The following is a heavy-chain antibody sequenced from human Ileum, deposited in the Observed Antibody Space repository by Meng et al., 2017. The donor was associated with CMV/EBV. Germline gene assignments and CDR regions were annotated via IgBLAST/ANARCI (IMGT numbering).Heavy chain of an antibody. J-gene: IGHJ4*02. Sequence: SETLSLTCTVSGYSISSGYYWGWIRQPPGKGLEWIGSIYHSGSTYYNPSLKSRVTISVDTSKNQFSLKLSSVTAADTAVYYCARGRDLFRYFDYWGQGTLVTVSS. CDR2: IYHSGST. CDR1: GYSISSGYY. V-gene: IGHV4-38-2*02. CDR3: ARGRDLFRYFDY.